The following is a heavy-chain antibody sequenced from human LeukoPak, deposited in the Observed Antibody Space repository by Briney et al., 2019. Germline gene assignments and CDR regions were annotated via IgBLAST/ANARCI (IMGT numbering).Heavy chain of an antibody. CDR3: AREGSGSFYYYYYYMDV. CDR2: INPSGGST. CDR1: GHTFTSYY. V-gene: IGHV1-46*01. Sequence: GASVKVSCKASGHTFTSYYMHWVRQAPGQGLEWMGIINPSGGSTSYAQKFQGRVTMTRDTSTSTVYMELSSLRSEDTAVYYCAREGSGSFYYYYYYMDVWGKGTTVTISS. D-gene: IGHD3-10*01. J-gene: IGHJ6*03.